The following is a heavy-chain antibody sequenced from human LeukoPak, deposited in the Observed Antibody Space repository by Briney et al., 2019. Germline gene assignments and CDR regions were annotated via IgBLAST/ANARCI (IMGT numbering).Heavy chain of an antibody. CDR2: IYYDGST. CDR3: ARDTGIAAASYDY. CDR1: GGSISSSSYY. Sequence: SETLSLTCTVSGGSISSSSYYWGWIRQPPSKGLEWIGNIYYDGSTYYNPSLKSRVTISVDRSKNQFSLKLSSVTAADTAVYYCARDTGIAAASYDYWGQGTLVTVSS. D-gene: IGHD6-13*01. J-gene: IGHJ4*02. V-gene: IGHV4-39*07.